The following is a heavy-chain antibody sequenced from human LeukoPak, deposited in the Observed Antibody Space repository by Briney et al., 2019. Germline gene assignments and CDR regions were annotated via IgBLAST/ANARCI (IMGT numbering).Heavy chain of an antibody. CDR1: GFTFSSYG. V-gene: IGHV3-30*18. D-gene: IGHD2-2*01. Sequence: PGGSLRLSCAASGFTFSSYGMHWVRQAPGKGLEWVAVISYDGSNKYYADSVKGRFTISRDNSKNTLYLQMNSLRAEDTAVYYCAKGYCSGTNCPAVDWGQGTPVTVSS. CDR2: ISYDGSNK. J-gene: IGHJ4*02. CDR3: AKGYCSGTNCPAVD.